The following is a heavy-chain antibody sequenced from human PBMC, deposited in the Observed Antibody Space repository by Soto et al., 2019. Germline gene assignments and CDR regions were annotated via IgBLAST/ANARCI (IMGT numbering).Heavy chain of an antibody. J-gene: IGHJ5*02. CDR1: GDSISSYY. CDR2: ISYTGST. CDR3: ASVGELPVWFDP. Sequence: QVQLQESGPGLVKPSETLSPTCTVSGDSISSYYWSWSRQPPGKGLEWVGYISYTGSTINNPSLESRATISLDPSKSQVSLSLNSVTVADTAGYYCASVGELPVWFDPWGRGTLVTVSS. D-gene: IGHD3-10*01. V-gene: IGHV4-59*13.